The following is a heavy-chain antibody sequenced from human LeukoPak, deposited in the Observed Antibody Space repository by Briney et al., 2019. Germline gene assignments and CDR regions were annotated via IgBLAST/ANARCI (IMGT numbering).Heavy chain of an antibody. CDR2: ISAYNGNT. CDR3: ARDHPYYYDSSGYYYPIDY. CDR1: GYTFTSYG. V-gene: IGHV1-18*01. Sequence: RASVKGSCKASGYTFTSYGISWVRQAPGQGLEWMGWISAYNGNTNYAQKLQGRVTMTTDTSTSTAYMELRSLRSDDTAVYYCARDHPYYYDSSGYYYPIDYWGQGTLVTVSS. J-gene: IGHJ4*02. D-gene: IGHD3-22*01.